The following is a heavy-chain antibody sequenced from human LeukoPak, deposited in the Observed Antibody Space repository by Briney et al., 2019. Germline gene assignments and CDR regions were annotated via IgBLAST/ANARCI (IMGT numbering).Heavy chain of an antibody. J-gene: IGHJ4*02. CDR3: AKARDYYGSGSSFDY. D-gene: IGHD3-10*01. Sequence: GGSLRLSCAASGFTFSSYAMSWVRQAPGKGLEWVSAISGSGGSTYYADSVKGRFTISRDNSKNTLYLQVNSLRAEDTAVYYCAKARDYYGSGSSFDYWGQGTLVTVSS. V-gene: IGHV3-23*01. CDR1: GFTFSSYA. CDR2: ISGSGGST.